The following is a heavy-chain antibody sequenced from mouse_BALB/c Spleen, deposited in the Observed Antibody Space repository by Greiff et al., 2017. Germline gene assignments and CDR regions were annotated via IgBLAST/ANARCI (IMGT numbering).Heavy chain of an antibody. J-gene: IGHJ4*01. CDR1: GYTFTSYW. D-gene: IGHD4-1*01. V-gene: IGHV1-69*02. Sequence: QVQLQQPGAELVRPGASVKLSCKASGYTFTSYWINWVKQRPGQGLEWIGNIYPSDSYTNYNQKFKDKATLTVDKSSSTAYMQLSSPTSEDSAVYYCTRTGTEAMDYWGQGTSVTVSS. CDR3: TRTGTEAMDY. CDR2: IYPSDSYT.